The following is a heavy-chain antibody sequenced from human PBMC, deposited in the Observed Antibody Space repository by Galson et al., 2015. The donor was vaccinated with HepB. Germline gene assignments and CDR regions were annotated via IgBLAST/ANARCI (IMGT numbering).Heavy chain of an antibody. D-gene: IGHD3-22*01. J-gene: IGHJ3*01. CDR3: ARPQPTVVSPADTLDV. Sequence: QSGAEVKKPGDSLKISCKTSGFDFPTHWIAWVRQRPGKGLEWMGIIFPGDSASIYSPSFEGQVTMSVDKSLSTAYLHWGSLKASDTAVYYCARPQPTVVSPADTLDVGGQGTMVIVSS. CDR2: IFPGDSAS. CDR1: GFDFPTHW. V-gene: IGHV5-51*03.